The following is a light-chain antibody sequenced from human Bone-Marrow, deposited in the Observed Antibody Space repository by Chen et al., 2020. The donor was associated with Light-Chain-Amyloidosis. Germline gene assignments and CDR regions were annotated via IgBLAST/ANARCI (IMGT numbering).Light chain of an antibody. CDR2: AYS. CDR3: SSYAGSNDVV. Sequence: QSALTQPPSASGSPGQSVTISCTGTSSDVGGYNYVSWYQQHPGKTPKLMIYAYSKRPSAVPDTVSGSGSGNTSSLTVSEVQAEDEADYYCSSYAGSNDVVFGGGTRLTVL. CDR1: SSDVGGYNY. V-gene: IGLV2-8*01. J-gene: IGLJ2*01.